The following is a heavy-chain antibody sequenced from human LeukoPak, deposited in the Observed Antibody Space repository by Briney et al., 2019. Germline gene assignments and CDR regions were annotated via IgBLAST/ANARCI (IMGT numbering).Heavy chain of an antibody. Sequence: GGSLRLSCAASGFAFNNYAMHWVRQAPGKGLEYVPAISNNGVNTYYANSVRGRFTISRDNSKNTLYLQMGSLRAEDMAVYYCARDGGSTCRADAFDIWGQGTMVTVSS. J-gene: IGHJ3*02. CDR1: GFAFNNYA. D-gene: IGHD1-26*01. CDR2: ISNNGVNT. V-gene: IGHV3-64*01. CDR3: ARDGGSTCRADAFDI.